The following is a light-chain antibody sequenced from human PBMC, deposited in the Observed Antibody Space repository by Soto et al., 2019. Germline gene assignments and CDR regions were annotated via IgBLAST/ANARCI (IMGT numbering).Light chain of an antibody. J-gene: IGKJ5*01. CDR1: QSVSIY. Sequence: EIVLTQAPATLSLSPGERATLSCRASQSVSIYLAWYQQKPGQAPRLLIYDASTRATGIPARFSGSGSGTDFTLTISSLEPEDFAFYYCQQWINWRSITFGQGTRLEIK. CDR2: DAS. V-gene: IGKV3-11*01. CDR3: QQWINWRSIT.